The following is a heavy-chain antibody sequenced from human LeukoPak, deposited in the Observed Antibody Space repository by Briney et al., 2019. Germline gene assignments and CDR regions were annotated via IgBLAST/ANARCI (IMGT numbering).Heavy chain of an antibody. D-gene: IGHD3-9*01. Sequence: QPGRSLRLSCAASGFTFSSYAMHWVRQAPGKGLEWVAVISYDGSNKYYADSVKGRFTISRDNSKNTLYLQMNSLRAEDTAVYYCAREGGLYYDILTSLPLGYWGQGTLVTVSS. CDR1: GFTFSSYA. CDR2: ISYDGSNK. V-gene: IGHV3-30-3*01. CDR3: AREGGLYYDILTSLPLGY. J-gene: IGHJ4*02.